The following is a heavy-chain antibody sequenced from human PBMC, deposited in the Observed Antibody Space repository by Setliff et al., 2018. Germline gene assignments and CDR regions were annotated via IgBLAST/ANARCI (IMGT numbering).Heavy chain of an antibody. V-gene: IGHV4-39*07. CDR1: GGSISTTNYF. J-gene: IGHJ4*02. Sequence: PSETLSLTCTVSGGSISTTNYFWGWIRQPPGGGLEWIGILYYTGATNYNPSLKSRLTISVDASTNQFSLKLYSVTAADTAVYYCRYWSGYYNNDYWGQGTLVTVSS. CDR2: LYYTGAT. CDR3: RYWSGYYNNDY. D-gene: IGHD3-3*01.